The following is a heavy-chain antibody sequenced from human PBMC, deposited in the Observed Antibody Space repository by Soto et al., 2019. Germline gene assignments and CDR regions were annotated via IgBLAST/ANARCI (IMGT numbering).Heavy chain of an antibody. CDR3: ARAFVPF. CDR2: ISSSSSTI. D-gene: IGHD2-2*01. V-gene: IGHV3-48*01. CDR1: GFTFSSYS. J-gene: IGHJ4*02. Sequence: EVQLVESGGGLVQPGGSLRLSCAASGFTFSSYSMNWVRQAPGKGLEWVSYISSSSSTIYYAESVKDRFNNSRDNAKNSLYLQMNSLRAEDTAVYYCARAFVPFWGQGTLVTVSS.